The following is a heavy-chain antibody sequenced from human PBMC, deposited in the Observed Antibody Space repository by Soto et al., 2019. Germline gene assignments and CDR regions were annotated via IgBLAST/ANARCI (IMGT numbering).Heavy chain of an antibody. D-gene: IGHD2-15*01. CDR2: TYYRSKWYN. J-gene: IGHJ6*02. Sequence: SQTLSLTCAISGNSVSSNSDAWHWISHSPSRGRPLLGRTYYRSKWYNDYAVSVKSRITINPDTSKNQFSLQLNSVTPEDTAVYYCARDAVVVVAATRHYYGMDVWGQGTTVTGSS. CDR3: ARDAVVVVAATRHYYGMDV. CDR1: GNSVSSNSDA. V-gene: IGHV6-1*01.